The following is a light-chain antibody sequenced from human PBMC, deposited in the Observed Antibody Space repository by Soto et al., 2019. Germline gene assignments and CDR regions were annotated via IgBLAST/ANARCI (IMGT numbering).Light chain of an antibody. CDR2: GAS. CDR3: QQYNNWPLFT. Sequence: EIVMTQSPATLSVFPGERATLSCRASQSVSSNLAWYQQKPGQAPRLLIYGASTRATGIPARFSGSGSGTEFTLTISSLQSEDFAVYYCQQYNNWPLFTFGPGTKVDI. V-gene: IGKV3-15*01. J-gene: IGKJ3*01. CDR1: QSVSSN.